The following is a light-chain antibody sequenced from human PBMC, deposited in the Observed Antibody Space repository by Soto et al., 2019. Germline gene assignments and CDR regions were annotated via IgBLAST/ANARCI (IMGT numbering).Light chain of an antibody. V-gene: IGLV1-36*01. CDR3: AAWDDRLDGVV. CDR2: YDD. Sequence: QSVLTQPPSVSEAPRQRVTISCSGSSSNVGNNAVSWYQQFPGKAPKLLIYYDDVLPSGVSDRFSGSKSGTSASLATSGLLSLDVAVYYHAAWDDRLDGVVFGGGTKLTVL. J-gene: IGLJ2*01. CDR1: SSNVGNNA.